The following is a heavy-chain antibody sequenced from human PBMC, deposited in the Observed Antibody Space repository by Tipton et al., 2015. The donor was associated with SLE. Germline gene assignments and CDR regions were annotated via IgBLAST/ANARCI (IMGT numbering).Heavy chain of an antibody. CDR3: AKDRSSGWYNPDAFDI. CDR1: GFTFSSYS. CDR2: ISSSSTYI. J-gene: IGHJ3*02. D-gene: IGHD6-19*01. Sequence: GSLRLSCAASGFTFSSYSMNWVRQAPGKGLEWVSSISSSSTYIYYADSVKGRFTISRDNSNNTLYVQMNSLRADDTAVYYCAKDRSSGWYNPDAFDIWGQGTMVTVSS. V-gene: IGHV3-21*01.